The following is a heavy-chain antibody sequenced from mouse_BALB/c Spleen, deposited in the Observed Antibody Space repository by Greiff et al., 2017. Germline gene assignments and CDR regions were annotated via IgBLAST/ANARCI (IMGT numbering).Heavy chain of an antibody. CDR1: GYSITSDYA. Sequence: EVKLVESGPGLVKPSQSLSLTCTVTGYSITSDYAWNWIRQFPGNKLEWMGYISYSGSTSYNPSLKSRISITRDTSKNQFFLQLNSVTTEDTATYYCARRSHTTATAWFAYWGQGTLVTVSA. D-gene: IGHD1-2*01. CDR2: ISYSGST. CDR3: ARRSHTTATAWFAY. J-gene: IGHJ3*01. V-gene: IGHV3-2*02.